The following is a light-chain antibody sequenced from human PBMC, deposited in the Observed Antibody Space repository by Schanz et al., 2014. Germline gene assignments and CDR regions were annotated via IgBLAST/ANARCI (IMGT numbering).Light chain of an antibody. CDR2: SAS. Sequence: EIVLTQSPGTLSLSPGERASLSCRASQSVSGQLAWYQQKPGQAPRLFIYSASSRTTGIPDRFSGSGSGTDFTLTISRLEPEDFAVYYCQYFGTSPPGQLTFGGGTKVEI. V-gene: IGKV3-20*01. CDR1: QSVSGQ. CDR3: QYFGTSPPGQLT. J-gene: IGKJ4*01.